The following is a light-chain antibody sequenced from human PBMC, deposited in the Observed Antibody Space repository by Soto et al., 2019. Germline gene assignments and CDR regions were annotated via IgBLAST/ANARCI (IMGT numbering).Light chain of an antibody. CDR2: DVS. CDR1: SSDVGGYNY. CDR3: SSYTSSSTVV. V-gene: IGLV2-14*01. J-gene: IGLJ2*01. Sequence: QSALTQPASVSGSPGQSFTISCTGTSSDVGGYNYVSWYQQHPGKAPKLMIYDVSNRPSGVSNRFSGSKSGNTASLTTSGLQAEDEADYYCSSYTSSSTVVFGGGTKLTVL.